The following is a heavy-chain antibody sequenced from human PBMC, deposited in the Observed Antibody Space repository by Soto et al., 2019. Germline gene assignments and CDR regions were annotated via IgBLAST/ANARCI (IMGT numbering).Heavy chain of an antibody. Sequence: ASVKVSCKTSGYTFTRYGISWVRQAPGQGLEWMGWISGYDGRTNFAQKVQDRVTMTTDTSASTVYMELRSLSSDDTAVYYCAREGDVANYYYGMDVWGQGTTVTVSS. J-gene: IGHJ6*02. CDR1: GYTFTRYG. CDR3: AREGDVANYYYGMDV. D-gene: IGHD2-21*01. CDR2: ISGYDGRT. V-gene: IGHV1-18*01.